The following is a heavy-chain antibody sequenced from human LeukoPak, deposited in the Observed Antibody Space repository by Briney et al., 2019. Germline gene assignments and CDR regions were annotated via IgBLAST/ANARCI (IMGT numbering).Heavy chain of an antibody. V-gene: IGHV3-11*01. Sequence: GGSLRLSCAASGFTFSDYNMRWIRQAPGKGLEWVSSISRSGSTKYYADSVKGRFTISRDNAKNSLFLQMNSLRAEDTAVYYCARVLRYCSGGNCCSGGLGYMDVWGKGTTVTVSS. CDR2: ISRSGSTK. J-gene: IGHJ6*03. CDR3: ARVLRYCSGGNCCSGGLGYMDV. CDR1: GFTFSDYN. D-gene: IGHD2-15*01.